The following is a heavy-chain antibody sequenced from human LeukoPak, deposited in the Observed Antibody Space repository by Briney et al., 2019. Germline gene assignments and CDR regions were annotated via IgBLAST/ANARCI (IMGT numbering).Heavy chain of an antibody. V-gene: IGHV3-33*01. J-gene: IGHJ4*02. CDR1: GFIFSNYG. CDR3: AREWGRIAVAGGPGY. CDR2: IWYDGRTK. Sequence: GGSLRLSCEVSGFIFSNYGMHWVRQAPGKGLEWVTLIWYDGRTKFHADSVRGRFTISRDNSANTLYLQMSSLRVEDTAVYYCAREWGRIAVAGGPGYWGQGALVTVSS. D-gene: IGHD6-19*01.